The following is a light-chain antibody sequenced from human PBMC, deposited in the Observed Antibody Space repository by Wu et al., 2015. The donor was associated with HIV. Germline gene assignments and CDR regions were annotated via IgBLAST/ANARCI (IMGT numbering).Light chain of an antibody. Sequence: DIQMTQSPSSLSASVGDRVTITCRASQSISSYLNWYQQKPGKAPKLLIYAASSLQSGVPSRFSGSGSGTDFTLTISRLEPEDFAVYYCQQYGRLSAFGQGTKVQIK. CDR1: QSISSY. J-gene: IGKJ1*01. V-gene: IGKV1-39*01. CDR2: AAS. CDR3: QQYGRLSA.